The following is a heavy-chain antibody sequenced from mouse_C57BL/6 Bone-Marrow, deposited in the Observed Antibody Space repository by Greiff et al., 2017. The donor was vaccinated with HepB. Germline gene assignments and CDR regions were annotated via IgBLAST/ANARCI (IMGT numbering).Heavy chain of an antibody. CDR3: TRDRGGVWGLYSNYGYFDV. V-gene: IGHV5-9-1*02. Sequence: EVHLVESGEGLVKPGGSLKLSCAASGFTFSSYAMSWVRQTPEKRLEWVAYISSGGDYIYYADTVKGRFTISRDNARNTLYLQMSSLKSEDTAMYYCTRDRGGVWGLYSNYGYFDVWGTGTTVTVSS. J-gene: IGHJ1*03. CDR1: GFTFSSYA. D-gene: IGHD2-5*01. CDR2: ISSGGDYI.